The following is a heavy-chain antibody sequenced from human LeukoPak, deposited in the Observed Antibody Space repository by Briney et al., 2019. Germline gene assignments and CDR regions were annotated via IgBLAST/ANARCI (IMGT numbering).Heavy chain of an antibody. Sequence: TSETLSLTCTVSGGSISNYYWSWIRQPPGKGLDWIGYIYYSGSTNYSPSFKSRVTISIGTSKNQFSLRLSSVTAADTAVYYCARSFSGTYPGLDDWGQGTLVAVSS. CDR1: GGSISNYY. J-gene: IGHJ4*02. D-gene: IGHD3-10*01. CDR3: ARSFSGTYPGLDD. CDR2: IYYSGST. V-gene: IGHV4-59*08.